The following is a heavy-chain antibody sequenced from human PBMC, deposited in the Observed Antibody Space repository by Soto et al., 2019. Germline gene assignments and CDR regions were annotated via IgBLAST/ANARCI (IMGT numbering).Heavy chain of an antibody. CDR3: ARCRDGYNPDY. V-gene: IGHV3-33*01. Sequence: QVQLVESGGGVVQPGRSLRLSCAASEFTFRNYGMHWVRQAPGKGLEWMAVIWYDGSNKYYADSVKGRFTISRDNSKNTVYLQMNSLRDEDTAVDYCARCRDGYNPDYWGQGTLVTVSS. CDR1: EFTFRNYG. J-gene: IGHJ4*02. D-gene: IGHD5-12*01. CDR2: IWYDGSNK.